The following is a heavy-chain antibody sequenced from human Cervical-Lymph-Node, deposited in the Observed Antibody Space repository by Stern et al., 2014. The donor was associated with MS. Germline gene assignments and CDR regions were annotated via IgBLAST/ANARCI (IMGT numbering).Heavy chain of an antibody. Sequence: VQLVESGPGLVKPSETLSLTCTVSGGSISSYYWSWIRQPPGKGLEWIGYIYINGNTNYNPSLKNRVTISVDASKAQFSLKRGSVTAADTAVYFCARHQATGYNYISYYYGLDVWGQGTTVTVSS. CDR3: ARHQATGYNYISYYYGLDV. V-gene: IGHV4-59*08. J-gene: IGHJ6*02. CDR2: IYINGNT. D-gene: IGHD5-24*01. CDR1: GGSISSYY.